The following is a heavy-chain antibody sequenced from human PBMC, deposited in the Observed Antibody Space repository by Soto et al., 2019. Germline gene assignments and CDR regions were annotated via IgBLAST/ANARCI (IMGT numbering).Heavy chain of an antibody. J-gene: IGHJ4*02. D-gene: IGHD5-12*01. CDR3: ARDGYIVATIGDYYFDY. V-gene: IGHV3-48*01. CDR1: GFTFISYS. CDR2: ISSSSSTI. Sequence: GGSLRLSCAASGFTFISYSMNWVRQAPGKGLEWVSYISSSSSTIYYADSVKGRFTISRDNAKNSLYLQMNSLRAEDTAVYYCARDGYIVATIGDYYFDYWGQGTLVTVSS.